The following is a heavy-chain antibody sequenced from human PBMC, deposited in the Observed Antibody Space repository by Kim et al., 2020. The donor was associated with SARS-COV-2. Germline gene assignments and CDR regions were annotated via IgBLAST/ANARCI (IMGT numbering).Heavy chain of an antibody. Sequence: SETLSLTCTVSGGSISSYYWSWIRQPPGKGLEWIGYIYYSGSTNYNPSLKSRVTISVDTSKNQFSLKLSSVTAADTAVYYCARVIGQQLGSYYYGMDVWGQGTTVTVSS. CDR1: GGSISSYY. CDR2: IYYSGST. J-gene: IGHJ6*02. D-gene: IGHD6-13*01. CDR3: ARVIGQQLGSYYYGMDV. V-gene: IGHV4-59*01.